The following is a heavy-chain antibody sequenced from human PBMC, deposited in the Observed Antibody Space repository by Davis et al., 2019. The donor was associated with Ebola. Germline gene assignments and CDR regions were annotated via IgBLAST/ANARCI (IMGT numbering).Heavy chain of an antibody. V-gene: IGHV3-23*01. J-gene: IGHJ4*02. CDR2: IGGSGGIT. Sequence: GESLKISCAASGFTFTAYAMSWVRQAPGKGLEWVSAIGGSGGITYYADPVKGRFTISRDISRNTMYLQMNSLRAEDTAVYYCATRGTKWGQGTLVTVSS. CDR1: GFTFTAYA. D-gene: IGHD1/OR15-1a*01. CDR3: ATRGTK.